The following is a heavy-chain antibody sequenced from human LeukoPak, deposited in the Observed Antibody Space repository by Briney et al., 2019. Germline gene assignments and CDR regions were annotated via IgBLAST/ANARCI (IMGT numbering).Heavy chain of an antibody. D-gene: IGHD3-10*01. CDR2: INTNTGNP. CDR3: ARGGYITMVRGVHNWFDP. CDR1: GYTFTDYY. Sequence: ASVKVSCKASGYTFTDYYIHWGRQAPGQGLEWMGWINTNTGNPTYAQGFTGRFVFSLDTSVSTAYLQISSLKAEDTAVYYCARGGYITMVRGVHNWFDPWGQGTLVTVSS. J-gene: IGHJ5*02. V-gene: IGHV7-4-1*02.